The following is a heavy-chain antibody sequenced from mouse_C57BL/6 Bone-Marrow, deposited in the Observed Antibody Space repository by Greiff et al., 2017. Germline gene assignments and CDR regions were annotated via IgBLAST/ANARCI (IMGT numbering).Heavy chain of an antibody. Sequence: EVKVVESGGGLVKPGGSLKLSCAASGFTFSSYAMSWVRQTPEKRLEWVATISDGGSYTYYPDNVKGRFTISRDNAKNNLYLQMSHLKSEDTAMYYYARGAYGSSYGYFDVWGTGTTVTVSS. D-gene: IGHD1-1*01. J-gene: IGHJ1*03. V-gene: IGHV5-4*03. CDR1: GFTFSSYA. CDR2: ISDGGSYT. CDR3: ARGAYGSSYGYFDV.